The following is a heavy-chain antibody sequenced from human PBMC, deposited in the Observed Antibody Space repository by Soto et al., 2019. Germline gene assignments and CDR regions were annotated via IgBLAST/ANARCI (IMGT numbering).Heavy chain of an antibody. Sequence: QVQLVQSGAEMKKPGASVKVSCEASGYTFTAYYIHWVRQASGQGLEWMGWINPNGGGTKYAQKFQGRVTMTRDTSINTAYMELTRLTSDDTAVYYCARAVHTMIQGVRFRVDQWGQGTLVTVSS. CDR2: INPNGGGT. V-gene: IGHV1-2*02. CDR3: ARAVHTMIQGVRFRVDQ. D-gene: IGHD3-10*01. J-gene: IGHJ4*02. CDR1: GYTFTAYY.